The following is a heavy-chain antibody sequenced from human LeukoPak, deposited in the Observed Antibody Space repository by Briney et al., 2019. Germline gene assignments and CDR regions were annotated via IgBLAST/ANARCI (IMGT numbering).Heavy chain of an antibody. CDR2: IYYSGST. CDR1: GGSISSYY. D-gene: IGHD4-11*01. Sequence: SETLSLTCTVSGGSISSYYWSWIRQPPGKGLEWIGYIYYSGSTNYNPTLKSRVTISVDTSKNQFSLKLSSVTAADTAVYYCARDRHDYKGTYYYYMDVWGKGTTVTVSS. CDR3: ARDRHDYKGTYYYYMDV. J-gene: IGHJ6*03. V-gene: IGHV4-59*01.